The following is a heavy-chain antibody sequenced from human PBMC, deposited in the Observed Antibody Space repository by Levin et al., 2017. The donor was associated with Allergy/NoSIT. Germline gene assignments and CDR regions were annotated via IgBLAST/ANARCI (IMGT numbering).Heavy chain of an antibody. V-gene: IGHV3-15*01. CDR2: IKSKTDGGTT. Sequence: GGSLRLSCAASGFTFSNAWMSWVRQAPGKGLEWVGRIKSKTDGGTTDYAAPVKGSFTISRDDSKNTLYLQMNSLKTEDTAVYYCTTVSGAVAGTWGYYDYYMDVWGNGTTVTVSS. D-gene: IGHD6-19*01. CDR1: GFTFSNAW. CDR3: TTVSGAVAGTWGYYDYYMDV. J-gene: IGHJ6*03.